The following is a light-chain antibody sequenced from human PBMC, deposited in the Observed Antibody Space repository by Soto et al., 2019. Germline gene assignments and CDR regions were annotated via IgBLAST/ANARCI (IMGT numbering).Light chain of an antibody. V-gene: IGKV4-1*01. CDR3: QKYYNPPPT. CDR1: QSVLYSSNNKNY. J-gene: IGKJ5*01. Sequence: DIVMTQSPDSLTVSLGERATINCKSSQSVLYSSNNKNYLAWYQQKPGQPPKLLIYWASTRESGVPDRFGGSGSGTDFTLTISSLQAEDVAVYYCQKYYNPPPTFGQGTRLEIK. CDR2: WAS.